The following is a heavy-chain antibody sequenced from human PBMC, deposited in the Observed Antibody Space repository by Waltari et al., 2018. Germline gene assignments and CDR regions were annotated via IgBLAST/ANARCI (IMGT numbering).Heavy chain of an antibody. V-gene: IGHV1-69*10. CDR3: ARDDYGDYLAPYYMDV. Sequence: QVQLVQSGAEVQKPGSSVKVSCKASGGTFSSYAISWVRQAPGQGLEWMGGIIPILGIANYAQKFQGRVTITADKSTSTAYMELSSLRSEDTAVYYCARDDYGDYLAPYYMDVWGKGTTVTVSS. D-gene: IGHD4-17*01. J-gene: IGHJ6*03. CDR1: GGTFSSYA. CDR2: IIPILGIA.